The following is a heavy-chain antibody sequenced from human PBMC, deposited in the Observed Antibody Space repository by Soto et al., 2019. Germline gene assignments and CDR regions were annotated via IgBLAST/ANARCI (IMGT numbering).Heavy chain of an antibody. J-gene: IGHJ4*02. V-gene: IGHV3-23*01. Sequence: PGGSLRLSCAASGFTFSSYAMSWVRQAPGKGLEWVSVISGSDDSTYYADSVKRRFTISRDNSKNTLYLQMNSLRAEDTAVYYCAKTKYYYDSSGYLPWYYFDDWGQGILVTVSS. CDR3: AKTKYYYDSSGYLPWYYFDD. CDR1: GFTFSSYA. CDR2: ISGSDDST. D-gene: IGHD3-22*01.